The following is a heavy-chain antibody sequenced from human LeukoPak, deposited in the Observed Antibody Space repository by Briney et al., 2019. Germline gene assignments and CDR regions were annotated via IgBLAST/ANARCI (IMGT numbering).Heavy chain of an antibody. V-gene: IGHV4-59*01. D-gene: IGHD6-19*01. Sequence: SETLSLTCTVSGGSISSYYLSWIRQPPGKGLEWIGYIYYSGSTNYNPSLKSRVTISVDTSKNQFSLKLSSVTAADTAVYYCARVNSGWLYYYYGMDVWGQGTTVTVSS. J-gene: IGHJ6*02. CDR2: IYYSGST. CDR1: GGSISSYY. CDR3: ARVNSGWLYYYYGMDV.